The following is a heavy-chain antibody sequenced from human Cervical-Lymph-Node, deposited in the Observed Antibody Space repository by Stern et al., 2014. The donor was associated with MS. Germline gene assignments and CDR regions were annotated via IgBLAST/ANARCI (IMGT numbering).Heavy chain of an antibody. V-gene: IGHV3-11*01. CDR2: SSNSGNTI. Sequence: VQLLESGGGLVKPGGSLRLSCAASGLTFSDYYMSWIRQAPGKGLEWVSYSSNSGNTIYYEDSVKGRFTIARDNAKNSVYLQMNSLRAEDTAIYYCAGAPRWRNFDYWGQGTVVSVSS. J-gene: IGHJ4*02. CDR1: GLTFSDYY. CDR3: AGAPRWRNFDY. D-gene: IGHD3-3*01.